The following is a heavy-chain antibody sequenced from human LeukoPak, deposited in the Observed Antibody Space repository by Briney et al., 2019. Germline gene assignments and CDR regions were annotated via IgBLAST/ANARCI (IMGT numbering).Heavy chain of an antibody. Sequence: AVKVSSKASRGTFTSYTISWVRETPGQGLWWVGSIIPILGIANNTQTLRGRVTPTADKSPSTAYMELSSLRSEDTAVYYCARAYYYDSSGYPHWYFVLWGRGTLVTVSS. J-gene: IGHJ2*01. V-gene: IGHV1-69*02. CDR2: IIPILGIA. CDR1: RGTFTSYT. D-gene: IGHD3-22*01. CDR3: ARAYYYDSSGYPHWYFVL.